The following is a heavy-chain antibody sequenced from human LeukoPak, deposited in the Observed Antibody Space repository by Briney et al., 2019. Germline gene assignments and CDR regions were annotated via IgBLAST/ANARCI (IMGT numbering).Heavy chain of an antibody. CDR1: GGSFSGYY. V-gene: IGHV4-34*01. Sequence: SETLSLTCAVYGGSFSGYYWSWIRQPPGKGLEWIGEINHSGSTHYSPSLKSRVTISVDTSKNQFSLKLSSVTAADTAVYYCARVSYSSISFDPWGQGTLVTVSS. CDR2: INHSGST. CDR3: ARVSYSSISFDP. J-gene: IGHJ5*02. D-gene: IGHD6-13*01.